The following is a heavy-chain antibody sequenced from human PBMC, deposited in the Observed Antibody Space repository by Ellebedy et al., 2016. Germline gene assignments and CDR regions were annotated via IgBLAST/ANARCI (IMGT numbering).Heavy chain of an antibody. J-gene: IGHJ3*02. CDR1: GFNLNTIA. CDR2: INDNGLRT. Sequence: GESLKISCSAAGFNLNTIAMHWVRQAPGKGLEYVSSINDNGLRTHYADSVRGRFTISRDKNTLYLQMSSLRAEDTVLYYCVKDRAGSYAFDIWGQGTMVTVSS. CDR3: VKDRAGSYAFDI. D-gene: IGHD3-10*01. V-gene: IGHV3-64D*06.